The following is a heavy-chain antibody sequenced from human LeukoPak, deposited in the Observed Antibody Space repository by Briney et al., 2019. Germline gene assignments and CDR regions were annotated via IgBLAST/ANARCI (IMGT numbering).Heavy chain of an antibody. CDR1: GFTFSSYG. CDR2: IWYGGSNK. J-gene: IGHJ4*02. Sequence: GGSLRLSCAASGFTFSSYGMHWVRQAPGKGLEWVAVIWYGGSNKYYADSVKGRFTISRDNSKNTLYLQMNSLRAEDTAVYYCARDDGSGSYPRWGQGTLVTVSS. D-gene: IGHD3-10*01. CDR3: ARDDGSGSYPR. V-gene: IGHV3-33*08.